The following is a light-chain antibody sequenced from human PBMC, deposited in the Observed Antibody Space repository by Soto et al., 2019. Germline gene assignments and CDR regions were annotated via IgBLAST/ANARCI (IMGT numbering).Light chain of an antibody. V-gene: IGLV2-14*01. CDR3: SSYTRSGTLV. J-gene: IGLJ2*01. Sequence: QSALTQSASVSGSPGQSITISCTGTSSDVGYYNHVSWYQQHPGKAPKLMIYDVIKRPSGVSNRFSGSKSGNTASLTISGLQAEDEADYYCSSYTRSGTLVFGGGTKLTVL. CDR2: DVI. CDR1: SSDVGYYNH.